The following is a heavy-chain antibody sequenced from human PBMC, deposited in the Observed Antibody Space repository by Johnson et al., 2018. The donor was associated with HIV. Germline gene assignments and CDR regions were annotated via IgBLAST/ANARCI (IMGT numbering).Heavy chain of an antibody. J-gene: IGHJ3*02. Sequence: VQLVESGGGLVQPGGSLRLSCAASGFTVSTNYMGWVRLAPGKGLEWVSYIERNSRTDYADSVKGRFTISRDNSKNTLYLQMNSLRAEDTAVYYCAREVGNAGAFDIWCQGTMVTVSS. D-gene: IGHD1-26*01. CDR1: GFTVSTNY. V-gene: IGHV3-66*01. CDR3: AREVGNAGAFDI. CDR2: IERNSRT.